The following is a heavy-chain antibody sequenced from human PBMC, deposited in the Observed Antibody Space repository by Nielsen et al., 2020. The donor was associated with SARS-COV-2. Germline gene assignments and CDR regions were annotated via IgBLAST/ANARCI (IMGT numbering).Heavy chain of an antibody. CDR3: ARSRDGYNHGLA. CDR1: GFTFSSYS. D-gene: IGHD5-24*01. Sequence: GGSLRLSCAASGFTFSSYSMNWVRQAPGKGLEWVSYISSSSSTIYYADSVKGRFTISRDNSKNTLYLQMDNLRAEDAAVYYCARSRDGYNHGLAWGQGTQVTVSS. J-gene: IGHJ4*02. V-gene: IGHV3-48*01. CDR2: ISSSSSTI.